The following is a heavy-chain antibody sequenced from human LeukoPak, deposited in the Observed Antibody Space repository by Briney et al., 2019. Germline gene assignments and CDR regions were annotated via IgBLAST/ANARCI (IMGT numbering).Heavy chain of an antibody. CDR2: ISYDENNK. CDR3: ARDDR. CDR1: GLTISMYW. V-gene: IGHV3-30*03. Sequence: PGGSLRLSCEVSGLTISMYWLTWVRQAPGKGLEWVAVISYDENNKYYADSVQGRFTISRDNSKSTLSLQMNSLRADDTGVYYCARDDRWGQGTLVTVSS. J-gene: IGHJ4*02.